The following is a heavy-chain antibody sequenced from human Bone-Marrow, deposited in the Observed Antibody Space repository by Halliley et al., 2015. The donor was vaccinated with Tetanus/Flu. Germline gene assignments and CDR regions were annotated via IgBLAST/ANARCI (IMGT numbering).Heavy chain of an antibody. CDR1: GFIFSSHA. CDR2: ISGSGLTT. D-gene: IGHD3-10*01. J-gene: IGHJ4*02. CDR3: AKGPYTSGSYFFDY. Sequence: SLRLSCAASGFIFSSHAMSWVRKAPGKGLEWVSGISGSGLTTDYADSVKGRFTISRDNFNKMLFLQMDNLGAEDTAVYHCAKGPYTSGSYFFDYWGQGTLATVST. V-gene: IGHV3-23*01.